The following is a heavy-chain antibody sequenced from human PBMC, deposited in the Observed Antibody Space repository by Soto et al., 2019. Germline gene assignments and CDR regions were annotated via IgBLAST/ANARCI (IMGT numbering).Heavy chain of an antibody. CDR1: VGLFRVFS. V-gene: IGHV1-69*06. CDR3: TTVRCFGGPLRVVE. Sequence: QVQLVQSGAEVKKPGSSVKVYCKTSVGLFRVFSFNWVRQAPGQGLGWMGGVLPITGSIDYAQKFQGRLTIIADRSTTTIDMELSRFSSDDAANSFCTTVRCFGGPLRVVEGGQGSLIRVSS. D-gene: IGHD3-10*01. CDR2: VLPITGSI. J-gene: IGHJ4*01.